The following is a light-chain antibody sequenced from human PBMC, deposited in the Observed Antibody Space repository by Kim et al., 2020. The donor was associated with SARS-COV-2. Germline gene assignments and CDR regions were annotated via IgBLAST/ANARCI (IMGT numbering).Light chain of an antibody. CDR3: QQYGSSPWT. CDR2: GAS. Sequence: SPGERATLSCRASQSVSSSYLAWYQQTPGQAPRLLIYGASTRAIGIPDRFSGSGSGTDFTLTISRLEPEDFALYFCQQYGSSPWTFGQGTKVDIK. CDR1: QSVSSSY. J-gene: IGKJ1*01. V-gene: IGKV3-20*01.